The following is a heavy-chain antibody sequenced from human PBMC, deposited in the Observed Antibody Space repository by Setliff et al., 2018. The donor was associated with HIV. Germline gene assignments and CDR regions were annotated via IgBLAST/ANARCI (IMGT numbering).Heavy chain of an antibody. D-gene: IGHD4-4*01. CDR1: GLPFYNYW. V-gene: IGHV3-7*01. Sequence: HPGGSLRLSCVASGLPFYNYWMTWLRRAPGRGLEWVANIKQDGSDMHYIESVKGRFTIFRDNAKNSVFLQMNSLRAEDTAVYYCARFRLYHYSNKVDYWGQGTLVTVSS. CDR2: IKQDGSDM. CDR3: ARFRLYHYSNKVDY. J-gene: IGHJ4*02.